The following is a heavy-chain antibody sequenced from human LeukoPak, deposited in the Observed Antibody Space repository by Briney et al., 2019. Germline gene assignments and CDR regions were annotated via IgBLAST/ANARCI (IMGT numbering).Heavy chain of an antibody. CDR1: GYSFTDCY. J-gene: IGHJ5*02. CDR3: GRADPLHGGPYLIGP. Sequence: GASVKVSCKASGYSFTDCYMHWVRQAPGQGLEWMGWINPNSGGTSSAQKFQGRVTMTRDTSITTVYMEVSWLTSDDTAIYYRGRADPLHGGPYLIGPWGQGTLVTVSS. CDR2: INPNSGGT. D-gene: IGHD2-21*01. V-gene: IGHV1-2*02.